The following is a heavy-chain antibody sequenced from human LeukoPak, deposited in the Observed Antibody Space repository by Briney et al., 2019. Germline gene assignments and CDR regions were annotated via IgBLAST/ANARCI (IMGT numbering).Heavy chain of an antibody. CDR1: GFTFSNAW. D-gene: IGHD2-2*01. CDR3: TTGLGYCSSTSCYDFDY. J-gene: IGHJ4*02. Sequence: GGSLRLSCAASGFTFSNAWMSWVRQAPGKGLEWVGRIKSKTDGGTTDYAAPVKGRFTISRDDSKNTLYLQMNSLKTEDTAVYYCTTGLGYCSSTSCYDFDYWGQGTLVTVSS. V-gene: IGHV3-15*01. CDR2: IKSKTDGGTT.